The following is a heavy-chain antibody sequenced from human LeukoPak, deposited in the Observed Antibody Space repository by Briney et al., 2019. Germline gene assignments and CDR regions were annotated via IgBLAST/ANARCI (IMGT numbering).Heavy chain of an antibody. Sequence: ASVKVSCKASGYTFTSYAMHWVRQAPGQRLEWMGWINAGNGNTKYSRKFQGRVTITRDTSASTAYMELSSLRSEDTAVYYCAREALYCSSTSCRINWFDPWGQGTLVTVSS. J-gene: IGHJ5*02. D-gene: IGHD2-2*01. CDR1: GYTFTSYA. V-gene: IGHV1-3*01. CDR2: INAGNGNT. CDR3: AREALYCSSTSCRINWFDP.